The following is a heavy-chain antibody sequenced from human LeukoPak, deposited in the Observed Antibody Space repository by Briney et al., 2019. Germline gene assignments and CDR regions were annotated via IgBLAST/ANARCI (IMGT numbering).Heavy chain of an antibody. V-gene: IGHV3-15*01. J-gene: IGHJ4*02. CDR1: GFTFSNAW. D-gene: IGHD3-9*01. CDR2: IKSKTDGGTT. CDR3: TTGGRRYFDWLNY. Sequence: GGSLRLSCAAPGFTFSNAWMSWVRQAPGKGLEWVGRIKSKTDGGTTDYAAPVKGRFTISRDDSKNTLYLQMNSLKTEDTAVYYCTTGGRRYFDWLNYWGQGTLVTVSS.